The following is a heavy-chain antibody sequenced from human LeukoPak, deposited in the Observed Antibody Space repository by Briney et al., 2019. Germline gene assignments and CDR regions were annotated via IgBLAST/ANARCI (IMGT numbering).Heavy chain of an antibody. Sequence: GGSLRLSCAASGFTFSSYAMHWVRQAPGKGLEWVAGISYDGTHKYYADSVKGRFTISRDNSKNTLYLQMNSLRAEDTAVYYCARDSELSLDDWGQGTLVTVSS. V-gene: IGHV3-30*04. D-gene: IGHD3-16*02. CDR1: GFTFSSYA. CDR2: ISYDGTHK. CDR3: ARDSELSLDD. J-gene: IGHJ4*02.